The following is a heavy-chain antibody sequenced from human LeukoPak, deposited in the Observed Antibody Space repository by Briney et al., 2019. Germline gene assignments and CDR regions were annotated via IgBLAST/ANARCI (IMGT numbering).Heavy chain of an antibody. CDR1: GFTISSYA. J-gene: IGHJ6*03. CDR3: ARVAPIVVVPAAIYYYYYMDV. D-gene: IGHD2-2*01. V-gene: IGHV3-64*01. CDR2: ISSNGGST. Sequence: GGSLRLSCAASGFTISSYAMHWVRQAPGKGLEYVSAISSNGGSTYYANSVKGRFTISRDNSKNTLYLQMGSLRAEDMAVYYWARVAPIVVVPAAIYYYYYMDVWGKGTTVTVSS.